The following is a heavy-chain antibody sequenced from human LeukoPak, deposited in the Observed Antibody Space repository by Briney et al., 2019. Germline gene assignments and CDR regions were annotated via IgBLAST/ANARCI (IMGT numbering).Heavy chain of an antibody. CDR3: ARDGFYGGNLPNAYYFDY. J-gene: IGHJ4*02. CDR1: GFTFSSYG. V-gene: IGHV3-30*03. D-gene: IGHD4-23*01. Sequence: QPGRSLRLSCAASGFTFSSYGMHWVRQAPGKGLEWVAVISYDGSNKYYADSVKGRFTISRDNSKNTLYLQMNSLRAEDTAVYYCARDGFYGGNLPNAYYFDYWGQGTLVTVSS. CDR2: ISYDGSNK.